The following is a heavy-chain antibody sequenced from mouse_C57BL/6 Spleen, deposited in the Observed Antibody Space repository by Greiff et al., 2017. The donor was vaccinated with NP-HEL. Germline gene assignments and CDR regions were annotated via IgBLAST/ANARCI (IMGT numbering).Heavy chain of an antibody. CDR1: GYTFTSYT. D-gene: IGHD2-4*01. CDR3: ARFGLRRDAMDY. V-gene: IGHV1-4*01. CDR2: INPSSGYT. J-gene: IGHJ4*01. Sequence: VQLQQSGAELARPGASVKMSCKASGYTFTSYTMHWVKQRPGQGLEWIGYINPSSGYTKYNQKFKDKATLTADKSSSTAYMQLSSLTSEDSAVYYCARFGLRRDAMDYWGQGTSVTVSS.